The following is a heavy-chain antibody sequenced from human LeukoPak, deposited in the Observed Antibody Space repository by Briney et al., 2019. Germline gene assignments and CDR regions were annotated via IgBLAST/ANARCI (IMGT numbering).Heavy chain of an antibody. V-gene: IGHV3-48*03. CDR3: ARDHNGPYTFDY. D-gene: IGHD2-2*02. CDR1: GFTFSNYE. J-gene: IGHJ4*02. CDR2: ISSSGTTI. Sequence: GGSLRLSCAASGFTFSNYEMNWVRQAPGKGLEWVSYISSSGTTIYYADSVKGRFTISRDNAKNSLSLQMNSLKVEDTAVYYCARDHNGPYTFDYWGQGTLVTVSS.